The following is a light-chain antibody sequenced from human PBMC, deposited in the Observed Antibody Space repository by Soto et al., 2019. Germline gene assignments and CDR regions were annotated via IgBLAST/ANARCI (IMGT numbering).Light chain of an antibody. CDR2: TND. CDR1: FSNIGSNY. CDR3: AVWDDSLGGWV. Sequence: QSVLTQPPSASGTPGQRVTISCSGRFSNIGSNYVYWYQQLPGTAPKLLIFTNDQRTSGVPGRFSGSKSGTSASLAISGLRSEDEADYYCAVWDDSLGGWVFGGGTKLTVL. V-gene: IGLV1-47*02. J-gene: IGLJ3*02.